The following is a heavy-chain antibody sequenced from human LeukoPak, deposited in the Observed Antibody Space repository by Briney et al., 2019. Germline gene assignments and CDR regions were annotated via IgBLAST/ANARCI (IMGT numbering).Heavy chain of an antibody. D-gene: IGHD3-22*01. Sequence: GGSLRLSCAASGFTFSSYAMHWVRQAPGKGLEYVSTISSDGGSTYYVNSVKGGFTISRDNSKNTLFLQMGSLRAEGLAVYYCSRRAYYDSSGYYFFDYWGQGTLVTVSS. J-gene: IGHJ4*02. V-gene: IGHV3-64*01. CDR3: SRRAYYDSSGYYFFDY. CDR1: GFTFSSYA. CDR2: ISSDGGST.